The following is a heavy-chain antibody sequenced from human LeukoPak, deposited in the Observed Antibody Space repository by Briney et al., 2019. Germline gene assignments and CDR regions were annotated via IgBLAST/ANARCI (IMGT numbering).Heavy chain of an antibody. D-gene: IGHD3-3*01. CDR1: GYTFTSYG. Sequence: ASVKVSCKASGYTFTSYGISGVRQAPGQGLEWMGWISAYNGNTNYAQKLQGRVTMTTDTSTSTAYMELRSLRSDDTAVYYCARSVNYDLYMDVWGKGTTVTVSS. J-gene: IGHJ6*03. V-gene: IGHV1-18*01. CDR2: ISAYNGNT. CDR3: ARSVNYDLYMDV.